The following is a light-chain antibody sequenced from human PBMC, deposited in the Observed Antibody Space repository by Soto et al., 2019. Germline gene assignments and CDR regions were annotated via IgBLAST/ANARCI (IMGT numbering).Light chain of an antibody. J-gene: IGKJ1*01. Sequence: EVVLTQSPGTLSLSPGERATLSCRASQSVSRNYIAWYQQRSGQAPRLLIQGASNRATGIPDRFSGSGSGTDFTLTIRRLEPEDFAVYYCQQYDSSPQTFGQGTKVEIK. V-gene: IGKV3-20*01. CDR2: GAS. CDR3: QQYDSSPQT. CDR1: QSVSRNY.